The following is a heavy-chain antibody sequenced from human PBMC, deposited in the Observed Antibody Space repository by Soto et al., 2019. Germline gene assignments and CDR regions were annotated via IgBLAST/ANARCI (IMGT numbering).Heavy chain of an antibody. D-gene: IGHD1-26*01. J-gene: IGHJ4*02. CDR1: GGSISNAFYY. Sequence: SETLSLTCTVSGGSISNAFYYWIWIRQPPGKGLEWIGHIYNSGSTYSNPSLKSRVTISIDTSKNQFSLKLNSVTAADTAVYYCARGPSGDKVDYWGQGTLVTVSS. V-gene: IGHV4-30-4*01. CDR3: ARGPSGDKVDY. CDR2: IYNSGST.